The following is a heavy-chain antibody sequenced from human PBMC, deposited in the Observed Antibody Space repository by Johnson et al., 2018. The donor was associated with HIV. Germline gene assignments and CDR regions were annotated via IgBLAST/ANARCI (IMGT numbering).Heavy chain of an antibody. Sequence: VQLVESGGGLAQPAWSPRLSCAASQFTFSSYYMNCVRQASGNGLELVGQVNPNVGITYLIDSGKDRFSTSRDNAKNTLHLQMNSLKTEDTALYSCTRDGYNADAFDIWGQGTMVTVSS. CDR2: VNPNVGIT. V-gene: IGHV3-25*05. CDR1: QFTFSSYY. D-gene: IGHD5-24*01. J-gene: IGHJ3*02. CDR3: TRDGYNADAFDI.